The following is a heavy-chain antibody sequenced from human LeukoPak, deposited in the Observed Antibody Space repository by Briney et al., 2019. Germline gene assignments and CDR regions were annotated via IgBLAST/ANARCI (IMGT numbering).Heavy chain of an antibody. CDR1: GFTFSSYW. CDR2: INSDGSTT. V-gene: IGHV3-74*01. CDR3: ARVGTTSNFYYYYGMDV. D-gene: IGHD2/OR15-2a*01. J-gene: IGHJ6*02. Sequence: PGGPLRLSCAASGFTFSSYWMYWVRQAPGKGLVLVSPINSDGSTTSYADSVKGRFTISRDNAKNTLYLQMNSLRAEDTAVYYCARVGTTSNFYYYYGMDVWGQGTTVTVSS.